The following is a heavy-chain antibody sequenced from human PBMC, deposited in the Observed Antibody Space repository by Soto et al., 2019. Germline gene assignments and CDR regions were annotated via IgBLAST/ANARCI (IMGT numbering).Heavy chain of an antibody. V-gene: IGHV3-9*02. Sequence: EVQLVESGGGLVQPGRSLRLSCVASGFTADDYAMHWVRQAPGKGLEWVSGISSNSDTIDYADSEKGRFTISRDNAKNSLFTQMNSLRPEDTALYYCAKDMKWGGMTTIHYFDSWGQGTLVTVSS. D-gene: IGHD4-17*01. J-gene: IGHJ4*02. CDR2: ISSNSDTI. CDR1: GFTADDYA. CDR3: AKDMKWGGMTTIHYFDS.